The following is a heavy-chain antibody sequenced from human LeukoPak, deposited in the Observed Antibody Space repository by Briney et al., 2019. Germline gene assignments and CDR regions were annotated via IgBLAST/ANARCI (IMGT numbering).Heavy chain of an antibody. Sequence: PVKVSCKASGGTFSSYAISWVRQAPGQGLEWMGRIIPIFGTANYAQKFQGRVTITTDESTSTAYMELSSLRSEDTAVYYCARAPYSNALYDYWGQGTLVTVSS. D-gene: IGHD4-11*01. V-gene: IGHV1-69*05. CDR1: GGTFSSYA. J-gene: IGHJ4*02. CDR3: ARAPYSNALYDY. CDR2: IIPIFGTA.